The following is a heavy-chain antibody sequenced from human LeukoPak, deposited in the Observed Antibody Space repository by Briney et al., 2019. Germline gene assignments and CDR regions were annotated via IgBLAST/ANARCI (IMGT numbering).Heavy chain of an antibody. CDR3: ASTTVTTHAFDI. CDR1: GYTFTGYY. J-gene: IGHJ3*02. V-gene: IGHV1-2*02. CDR2: INPNSGGT. Sequence: GASVKVSCKASGYTFTGYYMHWVRQAPGQGLEWMGWINPNSGGTNYAQKFQGRVTMTRDTSISTAYMELSRLRADDTAVYCCASTTVTTHAFDIWGQGTMVTVSS. D-gene: IGHD4-17*01.